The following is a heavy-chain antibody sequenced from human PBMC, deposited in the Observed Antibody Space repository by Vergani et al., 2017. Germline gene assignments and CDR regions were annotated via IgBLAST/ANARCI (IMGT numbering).Heavy chain of an antibody. J-gene: IGHJ5*02. CDR3: ARDRGDIVVVPAVNWFDP. Sequence: QLQLQESGPGLVKPSETLSLTCTVSGGSISSSSYYWGWIRQPPGKGLEWIGSIYYSGSTYYNPSLKSRVTISVDTSKNQFSLKLSSVTAADTAVYYCARDRGDIVVVPAVNWFDPWGQGTLVTVSS. D-gene: IGHD2-2*01. CDR2: IYYSGST. CDR1: GGSISSSSYY. V-gene: IGHV4-39*07.